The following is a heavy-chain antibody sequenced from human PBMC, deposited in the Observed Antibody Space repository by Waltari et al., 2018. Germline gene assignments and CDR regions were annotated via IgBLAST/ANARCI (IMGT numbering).Heavy chain of an antibody. CDR3: ARDAAGYTDPYYFDY. V-gene: IGHV4-4*07. J-gene: IGHJ4*02. CDR1: GDSLSSSY. CDR2: MYTSGRT. D-gene: IGHD6-13*01. Sequence: QVQLQESGPGLVKPSETLSLPCTVSGDSLSSSYWSWIRQPAGKGLEWIGRMYTSGRTNYNPSLKSRVTMSVDTSKNQFSLKLSSVTAADTAVYYCARDAAGYTDPYYFDYWGQGTLVTVSS.